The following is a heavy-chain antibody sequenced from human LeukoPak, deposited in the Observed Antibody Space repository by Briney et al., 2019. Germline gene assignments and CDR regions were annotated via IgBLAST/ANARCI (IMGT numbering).Heavy chain of an antibody. CDR2: IYYSGST. J-gene: IGHJ4*02. CDR3: ARQGSMGGVIFDY. CDR1: GGSISSSSYY. D-gene: IGHD3-3*01. Sequence: SETLSLTCTVSGGSISSSSYYWCWIRQPPGKGLEWIGSIYYSGSTYYNPSLKSRVTISVDTSKTQSSLKLSSVTAADTAVYYCARQGSMGGVIFDYWGQRTLVTVSS. V-gene: IGHV4-39*01.